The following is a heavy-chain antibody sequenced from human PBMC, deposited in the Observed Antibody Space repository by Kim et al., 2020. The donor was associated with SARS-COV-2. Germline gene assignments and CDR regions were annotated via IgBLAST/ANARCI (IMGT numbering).Heavy chain of an antibody. D-gene: IGHD2-15*01. V-gene: IGHV3-23*05. Sequence: GGSLRLSCAASGFTISSYAMPWVRQAPGKVPEWVSIISDSGSKTHYVDSVKGRFTISRDNSKSTLWLEMNSLRADDTAVYYCAKGGGNSCYSRLEYCGKGALGTVSS. CDR3: AKGGGNSCYSRLEY. CDR2: ISDSGSKT. CDR1: GFTISSYA. J-gene: IGHJ4*02.